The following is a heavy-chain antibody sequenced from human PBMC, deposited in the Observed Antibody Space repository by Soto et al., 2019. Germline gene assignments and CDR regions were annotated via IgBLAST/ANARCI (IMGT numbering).Heavy chain of an antibody. J-gene: IGHJ6*04. D-gene: IGHD3-10*01. CDR1: GFTFSNYW. CDR3: ARGGFDYGPGRLDV. CDR2: TKSDGSGT. Sequence: EVQLVESGGGLLQPGGSLTLSCTASGFTFSNYWMHWVRQAPGKGLVWVSRTKSDGSGTSYTDSVQGRVTISSDNGYNTFYLQMRQLRAEDTAVYDCARGGFDYGPGRLDVWGKGTTVIFSA. V-gene: IGHV3-74*01.